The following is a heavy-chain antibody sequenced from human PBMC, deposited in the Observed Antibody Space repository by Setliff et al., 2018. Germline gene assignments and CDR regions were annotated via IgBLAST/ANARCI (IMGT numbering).Heavy chain of an antibody. Sequence: PSETLSLTCTVSGGSVNSGYDNWNWLRQPAERGLEWIGHIYGTGSTSYNPSLKSRVTISVDTSKNQFSLNLTSVTAADTAVYYCARASSGWYSAYYYYMDVWGKGTTVTVSS. CDR2: IYGTGST. D-gene: IGHD6-19*01. CDR3: ARASSGWYSAYYYYMDV. CDR1: GGSVNSGYDN. V-gene: IGHV4-61*09. J-gene: IGHJ6*03.